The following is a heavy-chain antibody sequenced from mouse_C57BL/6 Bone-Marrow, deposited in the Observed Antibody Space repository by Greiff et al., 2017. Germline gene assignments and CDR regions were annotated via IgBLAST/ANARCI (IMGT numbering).Heavy chain of an antibody. CDR1: GYTFTSYT. Sequence: LVESGAELARPGASVKMSCKASGYTFTSYTMHWVKQRPGQGLEWIGYINPSSGYTKYNQKFKDKATLTADKSSSTAYMQLSSLTAEDSAVYYCARWPRDYWGQGTTLTGSS. CDR2: INPSSGYT. V-gene: IGHV1-4*01. J-gene: IGHJ2*01. D-gene: IGHD3-1*01. CDR3: ARWPRDY.